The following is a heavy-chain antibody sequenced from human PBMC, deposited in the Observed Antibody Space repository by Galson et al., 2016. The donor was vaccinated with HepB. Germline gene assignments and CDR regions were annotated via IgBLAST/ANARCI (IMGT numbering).Heavy chain of an antibody. J-gene: IGHJ4*02. D-gene: IGHD2-2*01. CDR2: LKSNTYGGSV. V-gene: IGHV3-15*01. CDR3: AADVPYIEYQGIDC. CDR1: GFTFRDAW. Sequence: SLRLSCAASGFTFRDAWMIWVRQAPGRGLEWPGLLKSNTYGGSVDYAAPVKGRFTISTDASENTLYLQMSSLKTDDTAVYYCAADVPYIEYQGIDCWGQGTLVTVSS.